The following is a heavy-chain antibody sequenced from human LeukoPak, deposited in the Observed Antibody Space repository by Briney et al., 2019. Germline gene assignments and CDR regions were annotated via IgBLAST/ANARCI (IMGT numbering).Heavy chain of an antibody. D-gene: IGHD2/OR15-2a*01. CDR3: AKDYFGSLEY. CDR1: GFAFSVSW. V-gene: IGHV3-74*03. J-gene: IGHJ4*02. Sequence: GGSLRLSCAASGFAFSVSWMHWVRQAPGKGLVWVSVIKSDGSGTAYADSVKGRFTISRDNAKNTVYLQMNSLRDEDTAVYHCAKDYFGSLEYWGQGTLVTVSS. CDR2: IKSDGSGT.